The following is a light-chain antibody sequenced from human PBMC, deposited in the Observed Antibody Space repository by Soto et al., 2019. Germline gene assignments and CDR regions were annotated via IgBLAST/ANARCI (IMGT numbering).Light chain of an antibody. J-gene: IGLJ3*02. CDR1: SSDVGGYNY. Sequence: QSALTQPPSASGSPGQSVTISCTGTSSDVGGYNYVTWYQQHPGKAPKLIIYEVSKRPSGVPDHFSGSKSGNTASLTVSGLKADDEADYYCSSFGGSNHVVFGGGTQVTVL. V-gene: IGLV2-8*01. CDR2: EVS. CDR3: SSFGGSNHVV.